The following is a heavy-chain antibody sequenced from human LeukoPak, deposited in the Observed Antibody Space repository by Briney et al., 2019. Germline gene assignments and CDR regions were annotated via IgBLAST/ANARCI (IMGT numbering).Heavy chain of an antibody. J-gene: IGHJ4*02. CDR1: GFTFSDYY. V-gene: IGHV3-11*01. Sequence: GGSLRLSCAASGFTFSDYYMSWIRQAPGKGLEWISYITSSGSAIYYADSVKGRFTISRDNARNSLYLQMNNLRAEDTAVYYCARDYVSTDFTFDYWGQGTLVTVSS. CDR2: ITSSGSAI. D-gene: IGHD3-22*01. CDR3: ARDYVSTDFTFDY.